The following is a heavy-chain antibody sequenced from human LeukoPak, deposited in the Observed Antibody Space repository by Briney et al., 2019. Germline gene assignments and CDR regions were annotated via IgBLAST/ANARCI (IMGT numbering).Heavy chain of an antibody. D-gene: IGHD3-16*01. CDR1: GLTFGSYT. CDR3: ATSMGGGNIDY. CDR2: ITATGSRT. V-gene: IGHV3-23*01. J-gene: IGHJ4*02. Sequence: GGSLRLPCAASGLTFGSYTMSWVRQAPGKGLEWVSGITATGSRTYYADSVKGRFTISRDSSKNTLYLQLNSLGVDDTAVYYCATSMGGGNIDYWGQGTLVTVSS.